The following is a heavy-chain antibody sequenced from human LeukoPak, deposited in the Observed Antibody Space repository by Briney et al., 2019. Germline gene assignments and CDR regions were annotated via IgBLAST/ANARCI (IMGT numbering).Heavy chain of an antibody. Sequence: GGSLRLSCSVSGFTFSNYWMTWVRQAPGRGLECLAIINEDGSEKHHVDSVKGRFTISRDNAKNSLFLEMNNLGDDDTAVYYCARDGSVTYHTAFDFWGQGTLVSVS. CDR2: INEDGSEK. D-gene: IGHD6-19*01. CDR1: GFTFSNYW. V-gene: IGHV3-7*01. CDR3: ARDGSVTYHTAFDF. J-gene: IGHJ4*02.